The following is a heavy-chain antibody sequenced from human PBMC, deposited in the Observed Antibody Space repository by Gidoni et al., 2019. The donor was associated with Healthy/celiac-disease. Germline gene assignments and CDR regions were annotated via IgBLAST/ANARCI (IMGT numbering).Heavy chain of an antibody. V-gene: IGHV1-69*02. CDR3: ARHSGYEPFDY. Sequence: QVQLVQSGAEVKKPGSSVKVSCKASGGPFSSYTISWVRQAPGQGLEWMGRIIPILGIANYAQKFQGRVTITADKSTSTAYMELSSLRSEDTAVYYCARHSGYEPFDYWGQGTLVTVSS. CDR2: IIPILGIA. J-gene: IGHJ4*02. D-gene: IGHD5-12*01. CDR1: GGPFSSYT.